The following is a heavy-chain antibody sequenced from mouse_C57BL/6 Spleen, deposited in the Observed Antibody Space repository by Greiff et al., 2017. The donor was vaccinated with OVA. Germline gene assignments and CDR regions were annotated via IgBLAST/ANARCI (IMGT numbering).Heavy chain of an antibody. J-gene: IGHJ2*01. CDR3: ARHSNWDY. D-gene: IGHD4-1*01. V-gene: IGHV5-17*01. CDR1: GFTFSDYG. Sequence: EVKLMESGGGLVKPGGSLKLSCAASGFTFSDYGMHWVRQAPEKGLEWVACISSGSSTIYYADTVKGRFTISRDNAKNTLFLQMTSLRSEDTAMYYCARHSNWDYWGQGTTLTVSS. CDR2: ISSGSSTI.